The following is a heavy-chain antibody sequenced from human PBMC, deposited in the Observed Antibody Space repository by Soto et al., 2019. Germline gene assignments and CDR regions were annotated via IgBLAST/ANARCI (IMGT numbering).Heavy chain of an antibody. CDR1: GDSVSSPRLY. J-gene: IGHJ4*02. Sequence: QVQLHESGPGLVKPSETLSLTCSVSGDSVSSPRLYWSWFRQRPGGGLEWIGFVYNTGSTNYDPSLQGRVAFSVDKSQNVFSLNLTSITTADTGVYYCARGRGGAHYYLDTWGQGTLVTVSS. V-gene: IGHV4-61*03. CDR3: ARGRGGAHYYLDT. CDR2: VYNTGST. D-gene: IGHD3-10*01.